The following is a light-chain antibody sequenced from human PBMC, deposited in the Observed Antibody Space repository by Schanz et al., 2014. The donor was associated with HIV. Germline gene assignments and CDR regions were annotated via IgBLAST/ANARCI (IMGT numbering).Light chain of an antibody. CDR2: DVS. CDR3: SSYTISSTYV. CDR1: SSDVGGYNY. Sequence: QSVLTQPASVSGSPGQSITISCTGTSSDVGGYNYVSWYQHHPGKAPKLMIYDVSNRPSGVSNRFSGSKSGNTASLTISGLQAEDEADYYYSSYTISSTYVFGTGTKLTVL. J-gene: IGLJ1*01. V-gene: IGLV2-14*03.